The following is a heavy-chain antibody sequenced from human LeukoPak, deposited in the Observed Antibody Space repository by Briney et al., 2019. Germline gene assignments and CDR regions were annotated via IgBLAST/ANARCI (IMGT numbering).Heavy chain of an antibody. V-gene: IGHV5-51*01. D-gene: IGHD4-11*01. Sequence: GESLKISCQSSAYSFTTYWIAWVRQVPGKGLGWMGIINPDDSDIRFSPSFQCQVIISADKSIGTAYLQWRSLKPPDSAMYYCARLKRRLPDYSGQGTLVTVSS. CDR2: INPDDSDI. J-gene: IGHJ4*02. CDR1: AYSFTTYW. CDR3: ARLKRRLPDY.